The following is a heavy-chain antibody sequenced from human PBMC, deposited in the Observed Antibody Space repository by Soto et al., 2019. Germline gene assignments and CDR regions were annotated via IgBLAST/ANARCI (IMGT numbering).Heavy chain of an antibody. V-gene: IGHV1-69*01. CDR2: IIPIFGTA. CDR1: GGTFSSYA. CDR3: ARLTGGYDFPAYFDY. J-gene: IGHJ4*02. Sequence: QVQLVQSGAEVKKPGSSVKVSCKASGGTFSSYAISWVRQAPGQGLEWMGGIIPIFGTANYAQKFQGRVTSAADESTSTAYMELSSLRSEHTAVYYCARLTGGYDFPAYFDYWGQGTLVTVSS. D-gene: IGHD5-12*01.